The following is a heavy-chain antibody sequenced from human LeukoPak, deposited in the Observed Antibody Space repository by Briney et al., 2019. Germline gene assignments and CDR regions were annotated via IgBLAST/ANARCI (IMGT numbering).Heavy chain of an antibody. J-gene: IGHJ4*02. Sequence: GASVKVSCKASGYTFTSYGISWVRQAPGQGLEWMGGIIPIFGTANYAQKFQGRVTITTDESTSTAYMEVSSLRSADTAVYYCARSSAEYCSSTSCSLDYWGQGTLVTVSS. V-gene: IGHV1-69*05. CDR1: GYTFTSYG. CDR3: ARSSAEYCSSTSCSLDY. CDR2: IIPIFGTA. D-gene: IGHD2-2*01.